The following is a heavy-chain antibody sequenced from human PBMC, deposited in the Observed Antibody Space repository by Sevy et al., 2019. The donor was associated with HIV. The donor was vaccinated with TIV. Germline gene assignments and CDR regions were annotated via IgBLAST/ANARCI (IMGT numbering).Heavy chain of an antibody. V-gene: IGHV3-33*01. D-gene: IGHD2-8*01. J-gene: IGHJ4*02. CDR1: GFTPSSYG. Sequence: GGSLRLSCAASGFTPSSYGMPWVRQAPGKGLEWVAVIGYDGSNKYYADSVKGRFTISRDNSKNTLFLQMDDLRAEDTAVYYCARDPRMYGDYLLAYFDYWGQGTLVTVSS. CDR2: IGYDGSNK. CDR3: ARDPRMYGDYLLAYFDY.